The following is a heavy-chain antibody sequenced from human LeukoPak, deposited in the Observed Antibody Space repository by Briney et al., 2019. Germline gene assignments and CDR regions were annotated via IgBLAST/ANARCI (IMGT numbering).Heavy chain of an antibody. D-gene: IGHD3-10*01. CDR3: ARRRGGSGSYRGYFDY. J-gene: IGHJ4*02. V-gene: IGHV4-34*01. Sequence: PSETLSLTCAVYGGSFSGYYWSWIRQPPGKGLEWIGEINHSGSTNYNPSLKRRVAISVDTSKNQFSLKLSSVTAADTAVYYCARRRGGSGSYRGYFDYWGQGTLVTVSS. CDR2: INHSGST. CDR1: GGSFSGYY.